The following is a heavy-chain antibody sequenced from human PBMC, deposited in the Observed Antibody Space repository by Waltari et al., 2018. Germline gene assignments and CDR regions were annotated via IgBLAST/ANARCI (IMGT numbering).Heavy chain of an antibody. V-gene: IGHV3-30*02. Sequence: QVQLVESGGGVVQPGGSLRLSCAASGFTFSSYGMHWVRQAPGKGLEWVAFIRYDGSNKYYADSVKGRFTISRDNSKNTLYLQMNSLRAEDTAVYYCAKDPGIAARPFDYWGQGTLVTVSS. CDR2: IRYDGSNK. J-gene: IGHJ4*02. CDR1: GFTFSSYG. D-gene: IGHD6-6*01. CDR3: AKDPGIAARPFDY.